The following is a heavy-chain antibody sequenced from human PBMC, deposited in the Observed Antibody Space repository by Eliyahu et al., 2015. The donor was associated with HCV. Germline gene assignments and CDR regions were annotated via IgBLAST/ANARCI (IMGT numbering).Heavy chain of an antibody. Sequence: QLQLQESGPGLVRPSETLSLTCTVSGGSISSSTYYWGWIRQSPGKGLEWIGSIHYSGSTFNSPSLKSRVTISVDTSKNEFSLKMTSVTAADTAVYFCARSGYSYGYFDYWGQGTLVTVSS. J-gene: IGHJ4*02. V-gene: IGHV4-39*07. D-gene: IGHD5-18*01. CDR3: ARSGYSYGYFDY. CDR1: GGSISSSTYY. CDR2: IHYSGST.